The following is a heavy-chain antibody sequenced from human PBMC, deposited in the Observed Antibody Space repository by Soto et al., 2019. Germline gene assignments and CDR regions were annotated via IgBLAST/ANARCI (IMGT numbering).Heavy chain of an antibody. J-gene: IGHJ6*02. Sequence: QVQLVQSGAEVKKPGASVKVSCKASGYTFTSYDINWVRQATGQGLEWMGWMNPNSGNTGYAQKFQGRVTMTRNTSISTAYMELSSLRSEDTAVYYCARIAAARDYYGMDVWGQGTTVTVSS. D-gene: IGHD6-13*01. CDR3: ARIAAARDYYGMDV. CDR2: MNPNSGNT. V-gene: IGHV1-8*01. CDR1: GYTFTSYD.